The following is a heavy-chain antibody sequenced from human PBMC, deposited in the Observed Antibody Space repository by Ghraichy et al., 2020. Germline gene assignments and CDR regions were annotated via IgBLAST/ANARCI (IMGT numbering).Heavy chain of an antibody. D-gene: IGHD2-15*01. CDR2: ISSSSDNM. V-gene: IGHV3-21*01. CDR3: ARVGVDCRFDL. CDR1: GFSFSDYN. Sequence: GGSLRLSCAGSGFSFSDYNMNWVRQAPGKGLEWLSCISSSSDNMHYVGSVKGRFTISRDNAKNSLYLQISSLRAEDPGIYYCARVGVDCRFDLWDQGTLVTVSS. J-gene: IGHJ4*02.